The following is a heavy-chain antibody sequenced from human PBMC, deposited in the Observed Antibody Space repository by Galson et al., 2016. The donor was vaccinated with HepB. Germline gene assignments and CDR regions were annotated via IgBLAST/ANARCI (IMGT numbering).Heavy chain of an antibody. CDR2: TSYDETKK. V-gene: IGHV3-30*04. D-gene: IGHD2-21*02. J-gene: IGHJ3*02. Sequence: SLRLSCAASGFSFSSYAMFWVRQAPGKGLEWLAVTSYDETKKYYADSVKGRFTISRDNSKNTVYLQIHSLRPEDTAVYYCVTAEVRYEAFDIWGQGTIVTVSS. CDR1: GFSFSSYA. CDR3: VTAEVRYEAFDI.